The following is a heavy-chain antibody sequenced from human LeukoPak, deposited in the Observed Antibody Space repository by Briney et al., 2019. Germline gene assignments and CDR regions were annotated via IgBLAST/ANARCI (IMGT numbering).Heavy chain of an antibody. D-gene: IGHD1-14*01. CDR1: GFTVSSKY. CDR2: IYSGGST. Sequence: PGGSLRLSCAASGFTVSSKYMSWVRQAPGKGLEWVSVIYSGGSTYYADSVKGRFTVSRDNAKNTLYLQMNSLRVEDTAIYYCVRGSEPDRGLDYWGQGTPVTVSS. CDR3: VRGSEPDRGLDY. J-gene: IGHJ4*02. V-gene: IGHV3-53*03.